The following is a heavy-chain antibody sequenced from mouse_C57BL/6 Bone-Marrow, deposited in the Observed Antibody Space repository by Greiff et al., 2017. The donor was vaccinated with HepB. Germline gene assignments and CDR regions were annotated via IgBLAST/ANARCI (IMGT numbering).Heavy chain of an antibody. V-gene: IGHV1-59*01. CDR1: GYTFTSYW. D-gene: IGHD1-1*01. CDR3: ASSYYYGLDY. J-gene: IGHJ2*01. Sequence: QVQLQQPGAELVRPGTSVKLSCKASGYTFTSYWMHWVKQRPGQGLEWIGVIDPSDSYPNYNQKFKGKATLTVDTSSSTAYMQLSSLTSEDSAVYYCASSYYYGLDYWGQGTTLTVAS. CDR2: IDPSDSYP.